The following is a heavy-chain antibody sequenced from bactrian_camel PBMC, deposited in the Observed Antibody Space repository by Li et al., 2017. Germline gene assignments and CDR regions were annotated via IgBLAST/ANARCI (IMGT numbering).Heavy chain of an antibody. CDR1: NYTIYH. D-gene: IGHD8*01. J-gene: IGHJ4*01. CDR2: IWPGGRSI. V-gene: IGHV3S1*01. Sequence: HVQLVESGGGSVQAGGSLTLSCAAANYTIYHLAWFRQAPGKEREGVAVIWPGGRSIDFADSVKGRFTISRFNAENTLYLQARDLQVADTAMYYCAASSIQNWNTCARRRPSDFTHWGQGTQVTVS. CDR3: AASSIQNWNTCARRRPSDFTH.